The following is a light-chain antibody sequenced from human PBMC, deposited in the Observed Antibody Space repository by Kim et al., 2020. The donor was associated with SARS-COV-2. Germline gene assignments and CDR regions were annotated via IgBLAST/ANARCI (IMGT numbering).Light chain of an antibody. V-gene: IGLV3-1*01. CDR2: QDS. Sequence: VSPEQAASNTWSRDRLGDKFACWHQQKPGQSPVLIIYQDSKRPSGIPERFSGSNAGNTATLTISGTQAMDEADYYCQAWDSSTEVFGAGTKVTVL. CDR3: QAWDSSTEV. J-gene: IGLJ1*01. CDR1: RLGDKF.